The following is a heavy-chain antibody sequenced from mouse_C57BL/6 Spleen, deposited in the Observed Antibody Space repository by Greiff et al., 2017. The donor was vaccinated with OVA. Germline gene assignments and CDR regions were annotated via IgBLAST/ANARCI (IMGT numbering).Heavy chain of an antibody. CDR1: GFTFSSYG. CDR3: ARHRGTGAMDY. V-gene: IGHV5-6*01. CDR2: ISSGGSYT. D-gene: IGHD3-1*01. J-gene: IGHJ4*01. Sequence: EVQLMESGGDLVKPGGSLKLSCAASGFTFSSYGMSWVRQTPDKRLEWVATISSGGSYTYYPDSVKGRFTISRDNAKNTLYLQMSSLKSEDTAMYYCARHRGTGAMDYWGQGTSVTVSS.